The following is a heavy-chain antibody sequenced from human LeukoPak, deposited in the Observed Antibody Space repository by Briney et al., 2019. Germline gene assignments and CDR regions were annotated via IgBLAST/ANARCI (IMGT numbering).Heavy chain of an antibody. D-gene: IGHD1-26*01. J-gene: IGHJ4*02. V-gene: IGHV3-23*01. CDR1: GFTFTSYS. CDR2: ISGGGGST. Sequence: GGSLRLSCAASGFTFTSYSMNWVRQAPGKGLEWVSTISGGGGSTYYADSVKARFTISRDNSKNTLYLQVNSLRAEDTAVYYCAKGGKWDVTPFDYWGQGTLVTVSS. CDR3: AKGGKWDVTPFDY.